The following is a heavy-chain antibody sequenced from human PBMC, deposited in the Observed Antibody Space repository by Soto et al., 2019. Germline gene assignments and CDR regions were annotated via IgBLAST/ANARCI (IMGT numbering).Heavy chain of an antibody. V-gene: IGHV3-33*01. CDR1: GFTFSTYS. Sequence: QVQLVESGGGVVQPGKSLRLSCAASGFTFSTYSMHWVRQAPGKGLEWVAVIWYDGSNKYHGDSLKGRFTISRDNSKNTLYLQINNLRAEDTAVYYCGRDGALGDTAVVDSWGQGTLVTVSS. J-gene: IGHJ4*02. D-gene: IGHD5-18*01. CDR2: IWYDGSNK. CDR3: GRDGALGDTAVVDS.